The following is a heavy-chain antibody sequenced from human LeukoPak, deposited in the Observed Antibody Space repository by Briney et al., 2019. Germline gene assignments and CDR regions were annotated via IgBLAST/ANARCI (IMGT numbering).Heavy chain of an antibody. Sequence: SETLSLTCAVYGGSFSGYYWSWIRQPPGKGLEWIGEINHSGSTNYNPSLKSRVTISVDTSKNQFSLKLSSVTAADTAVYYCARGRTPLDYYGSGSFYDYWGQGTLVTVSS. CDR2: INHSGST. V-gene: IGHV4-34*01. D-gene: IGHD3-10*01. CDR3: ARGRTPLDYYGSGSFYDY. J-gene: IGHJ4*02. CDR1: GGSFSGYY.